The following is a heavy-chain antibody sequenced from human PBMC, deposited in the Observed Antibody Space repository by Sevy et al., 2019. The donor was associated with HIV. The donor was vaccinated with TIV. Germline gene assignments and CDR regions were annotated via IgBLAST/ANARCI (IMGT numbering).Heavy chain of an antibody. D-gene: IGHD7-27*01. CDR2: AHYSGRP. V-gene: IGHV4-59*02. CDR1: GGSVNNHY. J-gene: IGHJ5*02. Sequence: SETLSLKCSVSGGSVNNHYWTWIRQSPGKGLEWLGYAHYSGRPEYNPAFKSRLTISLDMPKNQLSLQLDYVTAADTAIYYCATFGTNFEPRFDPWGQGTLVTVS. CDR3: ATFGTNFEPRFDP.